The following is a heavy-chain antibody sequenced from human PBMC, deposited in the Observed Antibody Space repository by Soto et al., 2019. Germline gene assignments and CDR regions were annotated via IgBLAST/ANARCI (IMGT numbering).Heavy chain of an antibody. CDR1: GYTLSGYS. J-gene: IGHJ3*02. Sequence: PGGSLRLSCVASGYTLSGYSMNWVRQAPGKGLEWVSYFGTSRKYIYYADSVRGRFTISRDDAKNSLYLQLNSLRDEDTAPYYCVRDRDRGFDSRGQGTMVTVSS. V-gene: IGHV3-48*02. CDR3: VRDRDRGFDS. D-gene: IGHD3-10*01. CDR2: FGTSRKYI.